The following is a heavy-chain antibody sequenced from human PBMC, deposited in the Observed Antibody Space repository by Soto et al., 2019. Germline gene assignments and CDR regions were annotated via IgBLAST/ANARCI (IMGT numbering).Heavy chain of an antibody. Sequence: PGGSLRLSCVASGFTLTTFRMHWVRQAPGKGLEWVAVLWIDESNKYYAESVKGRFTISRDNSKNTLFLQMNSLRAEDTATYYCVRGSSYVAGTYYTLGWFGPGGKEPLVTVFS. J-gene: IGHJ5*02. V-gene: IGHV3-33*01. CDR2: LWIDESNK. CDR3: VRGSSYVAGTYYTLGWFGP. CDR1: GFTLTTFR. D-gene: IGHD3-10*01.